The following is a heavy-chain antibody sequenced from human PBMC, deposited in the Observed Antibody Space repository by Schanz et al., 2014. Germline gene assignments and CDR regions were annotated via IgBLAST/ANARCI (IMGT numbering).Heavy chain of an antibody. CDR3: AREGTGAVRGYFDY. Sequence: QVQLQESGPGLVKPSQTLSLTCTVSGASITSGGHYWTWIRQVPGKGLEWIGCIEDTWGPKKNSPIKARVTLSMDASTNQFSLKLSSVTAADTAVYYCAREGTGAVRGYFDYWGQGALVTVSS. CDR2: IEDTWGP. J-gene: IGHJ4*02. D-gene: IGHD6-13*01. CDR1: GASITSGGHY. V-gene: IGHV4-31*03.